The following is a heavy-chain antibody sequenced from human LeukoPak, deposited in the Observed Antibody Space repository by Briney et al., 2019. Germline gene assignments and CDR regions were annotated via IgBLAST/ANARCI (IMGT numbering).Heavy chain of an antibody. J-gene: IGHJ4*02. D-gene: IGHD6-19*01. CDR3: AKAYSSGWACFDY. CDR1: GFTFSTYW. CDR2: IKHDGSEK. V-gene: IGHV3-7*05. Sequence: GSLRLSCAASGFTFSTYWMGWVRQAPGKGLEWVANIKHDGSEKNYADSVKARFTISRDNDNNSLYLQMNSLSDADTAEYYCAKAYSSGWACFDYWGQGALVTVSA.